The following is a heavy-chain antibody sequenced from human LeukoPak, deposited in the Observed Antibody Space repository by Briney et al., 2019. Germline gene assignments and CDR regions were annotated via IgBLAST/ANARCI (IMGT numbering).Heavy chain of an antibody. CDR3: ARSGYSYGLSDY. CDR1: GFTLSGYW. D-gene: IGHD5-18*01. V-gene: IGHV3-7*01. Sequence: GGSLRLSCAASGFTLSGYWMSWVRQAPGKGLEWVANIKPDGSEKNFVDSVKGRFTISRDNAKNSLYLQMNSLRAEDTAVYYCARSGYSYGLSDYWGQGTLVTVSS. CDR2: IKPDGSEK. J-gene: IGHJ4*02.